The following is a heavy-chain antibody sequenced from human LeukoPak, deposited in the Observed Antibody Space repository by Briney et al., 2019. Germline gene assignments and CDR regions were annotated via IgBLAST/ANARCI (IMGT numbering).Heavy chain of an antibody. Sequence: SVKVSCKASGGTFSSYAISWVRQAPGQGLEWMGGIIPIFGTANYAQKSQGRVTITADESTSTAYMELSSLRSEDTAVYYCARSQLLSAPLDYWGQGTLVTVSS. J-gene: IGHJ4*02. V-gene: IGHV1-69*13. D-gene: IGHD2-2*01. CDR1: GGTFSSYA. CDR2: IIPIFGTA. CDR3: ARSQLLSAPLDY.